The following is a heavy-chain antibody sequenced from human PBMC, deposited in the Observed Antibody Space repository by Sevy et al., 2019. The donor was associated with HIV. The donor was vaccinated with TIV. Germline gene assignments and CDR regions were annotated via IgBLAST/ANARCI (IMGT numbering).Heavy chain of an antibody. CDR3: TRTPIVRIAGTTDLYFDN. CDR1: GGTFSNYA. CDR2: IIPIFGTT. Sequence: ASVKVSCKASGGTFSNYALSWVRQAPGQGLEWLGGIIPIFGTTISAQKFQGRVTITADESTTTVNIELSSLRSGDTAVYYGTRTPIVRIAGTTDLYFDNWGQGTLVTVSS. D-gene: IGHD6-6*01. V-gene: IGHV1-69*13. J-gene: IGHJ4*02.